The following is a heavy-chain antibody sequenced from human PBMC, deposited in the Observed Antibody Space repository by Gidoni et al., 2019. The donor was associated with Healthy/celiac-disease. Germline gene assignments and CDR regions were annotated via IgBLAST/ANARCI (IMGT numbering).Heavy chain of an antibody. V-gene: IGHV4-34*01. Sequence: QVQLQQWGAGLLKPSETLSLTCAVYGGSFSGYYWSWIRQPPGKGLEWIGEINHSGSTNYNPSLKSRVTISVDTSKNQFSLKLSSVTAADTAVYYCARVGYSSVSYWGQGTLVTVSS. J-gene: IGHJ4*02. CDR1: GGSFSGYY. D-gene: IGHD6-19*01. CDR3: ARVGYSSVSY. CDR2: INHSGST.